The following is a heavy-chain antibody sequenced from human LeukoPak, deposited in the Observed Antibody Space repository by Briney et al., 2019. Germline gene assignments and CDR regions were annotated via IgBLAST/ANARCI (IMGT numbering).Heavy chain of an antibody. CDR1: GFTFSNSA. Sequence: SVKVSFTASGFTFSNSAFQWVRQARGQRLEWIGWIVVGSDSTKYAQKFQERVSITRDMSTSTVYMELSSLRSEDTAVYYCTAEIYRGHVYSYYYGMDVWGQGTTVTVFS. V-gene: IGHV1-58*01. D-gene: IGHD5-12*01. CDR2: IVVGSDST. CDR3: TAEIYRGHVYSYYYGMDV. J-gene: IGHJ6*02.